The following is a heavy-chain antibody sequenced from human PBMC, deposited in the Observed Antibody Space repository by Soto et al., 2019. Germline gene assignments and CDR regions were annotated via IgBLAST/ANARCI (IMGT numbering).Heavy chain of an antibody. V-gene: IGHV3-23*01. D-gene: IGHD6-13*01. Sequence: GGSLRLSCAASGFTFSSYAMSWVRQAPGKGLGWVSAISGSGGSTYYADSVKGRFTISRDNSKNTLYLQMNSLRAEDTAVYYCASRLIAAAGSHWGQGTLVTVSS. CDR2: ISGSGGST. CDR3: ASRLIAAAGSH. CDR1: GFTFSSYA. J-gene: IGHJ4*02.